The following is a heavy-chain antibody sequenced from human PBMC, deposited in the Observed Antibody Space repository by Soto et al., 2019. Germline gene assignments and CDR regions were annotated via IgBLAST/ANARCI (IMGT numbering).Heavy chain of an antibody. CDR1: GGSIDRSNYY. J-gene: IGHJ4*02. CDR2: TYYNGNA. V-gene: IGHV4-39*01. D-gene: IGHD3-10*01. Sequence: QLQLQESGPGLVKPSETLSLTCNVSGGSIDRSNYYWDWLRHPQGQGLESIGTTYYNGNAYSNPSLNTLFSISGDTSKTQFSLKLVSVTAADTAVYYCARHFFVVVIKGWGYWGQGTLVTVSS. CDR3: ARHFFVVVIKGWGY.